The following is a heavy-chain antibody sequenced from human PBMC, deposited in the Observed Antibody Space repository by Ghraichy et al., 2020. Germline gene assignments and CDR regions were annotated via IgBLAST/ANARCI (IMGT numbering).Heavy chain of an antibody. CDR1: GFTFSSYA. CDR2: ISGSGGST. V-gene: IGHV3-23*01. Sequence: GALRLSCAASGFTFSSYAMSWVRQAPGKGLEWVSAISGSGGSTYYADSVKGRFTISRDNSKNTLYLQMNSLRAEDTAVYYCAKDPIVGAEGDVDVWGQGTTVTVSS. J-gene: IGHJ6*02. D-gene: IGHD1-26*01. CDR3: AKDPIVGAEGDVDV.